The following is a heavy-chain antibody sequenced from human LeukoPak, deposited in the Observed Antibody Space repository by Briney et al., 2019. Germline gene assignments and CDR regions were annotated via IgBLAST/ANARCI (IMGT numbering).Heavy chain of an antibody. J-gene: IGHJ3*02. CDR2: IYSGGST. Sequence: PGGSLRLSCAASGFTFSDYYMSWVRQAPGKGLEWVSVIYSGGSTYYADSVKGRFTISRDNSKNTLYLQMNSLRAEDTAVYYCAVDGDYYAFDIWGQGTMVTVSS. CDR3: AVDGDYYAFDI. V-gene: IGHV3-53*01. CDR1: GFTFSDYY. D-gene: IGHD4-17*01.